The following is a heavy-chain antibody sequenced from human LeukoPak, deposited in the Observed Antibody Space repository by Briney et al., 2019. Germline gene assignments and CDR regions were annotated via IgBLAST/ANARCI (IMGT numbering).Heavy chain of an antibody. Sequence: GRSLRLSCAASGFTFSSFGMHWVRQAPGKGLEWVAVKWSDGSNQYYADSVRGRFTISRDNSKNTLFLQMNSLRTEDTAVYYCAKSPADGLKTDYWYFDLWGRGTLVTVSS. D-gene: IGHD5-24*01. CDR3: AKSPADGLKTDYWYFDL. CDR2: KWSDGSNQ. V-gene: IGHV3-33*06. CDR1: GFTFSSFG. J-gene: IGHJ2*01.